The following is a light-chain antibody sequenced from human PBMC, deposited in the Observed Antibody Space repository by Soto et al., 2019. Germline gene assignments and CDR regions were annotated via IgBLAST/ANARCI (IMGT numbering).Light chain of an antibody. CDR2: TNN. CDR3: AAWDDSLSGWV. J-gene: IGLJ3*02. V-gene: IGLV1-47*01. CDR1: SSNIGSNF. Sequence: QSALTQPPSASGTPGQRVTISCSGSSSNIGSNFVYWYQQLPGTAPKLLIYTNNQRPSGVPDRFSGSKSGTSASLAISGLRSEDEAAYYCAAWDDSLSGWVFGGETKLTVL.